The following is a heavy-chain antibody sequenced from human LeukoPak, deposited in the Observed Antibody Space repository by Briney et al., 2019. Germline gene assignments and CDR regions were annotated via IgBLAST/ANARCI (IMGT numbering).Heavy chain of an antibody. D-gene: IGHD2-15*01. CDR1: GGSISSGDYY. CDR2: IYSLGGT. Sequence: SETLSLTCTVSGGSISSGDYYWSWIRQPPGKGLEWIGNIYSLGGTYYNPSLKSRVTISVDTSRNQFSLKLSSVTAADTAVYYCARHESGDYFDYWGQGTLVTVSS. J-gene: IGHJ4*02. V-gene: IGHV4-30-4*01. CDR3: ARHESGDYFDY.